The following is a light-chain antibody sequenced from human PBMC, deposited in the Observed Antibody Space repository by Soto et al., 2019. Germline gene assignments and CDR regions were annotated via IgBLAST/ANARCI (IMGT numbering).Light chain of an antibody. CDR1: SSNIGAGYD. Sequence: SVLTQPPSVSGAPGQRVTISCTGSSSNIGAGYDVHWYQQLPGTAPKLLIYGNSNRPSGVPDRFSGSKSGTSASLAITGLQAEDEADYYCQSYDSSLNGGVFGGGTKLTVL. J-gene: IGLJ3*02. CDR3: QSYDSSLNGGV. CDR2: GNS. V-gene: IGLV1-40*01.